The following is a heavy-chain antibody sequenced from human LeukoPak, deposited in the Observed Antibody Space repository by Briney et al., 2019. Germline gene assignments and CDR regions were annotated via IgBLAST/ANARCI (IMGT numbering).Heavy chain of an antibody. CDR3: ARESDHSVSQVDFDL. D-gene: IGHD1-14*01. V-gene: IGHV3-7*01. J-gene: IGHJ3*01. CDR1: GFTFSSYW. CDR2: IRQDGSQK. Sequence: GGSLRLSCAASGFTFSSYWMSWVRQAPGKGLEWVANIRQDGSQKYYLDSVKGRFTISRDNAKNSLYLQMNSLRAEDTAVYYCARESDHSVSQVDFDLWGQGTMVTVSS.